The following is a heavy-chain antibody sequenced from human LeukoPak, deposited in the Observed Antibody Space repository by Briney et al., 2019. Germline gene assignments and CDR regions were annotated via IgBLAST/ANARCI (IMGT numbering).Heavy chain of an antibody. D-gene: IGHD3-22*01. CDR3: ARDYYYDSSGYYYELLY. CDR1: GYTFTSYG. V-gene: IGHV1-18*01. CDR2: ISAYNGNT. Sequence: ASVKVSCKASGYTFTSYGISWVRQAPGQGLEWMGWISAYNGNTNYAQKLQGRVTMTTDTSTSTAYMELRSLRSDDTAVYYCARDYYYDSSGYYYELLYWGQGTLVTVSS. J-gene: IGHJ4*02.